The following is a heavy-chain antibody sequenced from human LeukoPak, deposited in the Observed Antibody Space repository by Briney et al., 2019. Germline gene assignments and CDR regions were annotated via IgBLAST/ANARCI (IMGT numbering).Heavy chain of an antibody. CDR1: GYTFTSYY. V-gene: IGHV1-46*01. CDR2: INPSGGST. CDR3: ARVEYCSSTSCYTDMYFDY. J-gene: IGHJ4*02. Sequence: ASVKVSCKASGYTFTSYYMHWVRQAPGQGLEWMGIINPSGGSTSYAQKFQRRVTMTRDTSTITVDMELSSLRSEDTAVYYCARVEYCSSTSCYTDMYFDYWGQGTLDTVSS. D-gene: IGHD2-2*02.